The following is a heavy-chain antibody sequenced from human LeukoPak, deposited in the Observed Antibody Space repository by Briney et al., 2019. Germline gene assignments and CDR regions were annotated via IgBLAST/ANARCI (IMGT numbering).Heavy chain of an antibody. CDR2: INAGNGNT. V-gene: IGHV1-3*01. Sequence: ASVKVSCKASGYTFTSYAMHWVPQAPGQRLEWMGWINAGNGNTKYSQKFQGRVTITRDTSASTAYMELSSLRSEDTAVYYCARGPKIAVAGKGWFDPWGQGTLVTVSS. CDR1: GYTFTSYA. D-gene: IGHD6-19*01. J-gene: IGHJ5*02. CDR3: ARGPKIAVAGKGWFDP.